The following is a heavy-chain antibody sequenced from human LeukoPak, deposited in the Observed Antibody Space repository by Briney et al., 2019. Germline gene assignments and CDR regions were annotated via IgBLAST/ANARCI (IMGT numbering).Heavy chain of an antibody. CDR2: IYSGGST. CDR1: VFTVSSNY. Sequence: GGSLRLSCAASVFTVSSNYMSWVRQAPGKGLEWVTVIYSGGSTYYADSVKGRFTISRDNSKNTLYLQMNSLRAEDTAAYYCARAVFIPNRLDVWGQGTTVTVSS. J-gene: IGHJ6*02. V-gene: IGHV3-53*01. CDR3: ARAVFIPNRLDV. D-gene: IGHD1-14*01.